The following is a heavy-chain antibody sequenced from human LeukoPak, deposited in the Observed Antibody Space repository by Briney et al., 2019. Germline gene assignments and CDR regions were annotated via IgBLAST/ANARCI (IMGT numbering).Heavy chain of an antibody. V-gene: IGHV1-69*05. CDR1: GGTFSSYA. CDR3: ARGAQLRYFDWLLFG. Sequence: GSSVKVSCKASGGTFSSYAISSVRQAPGQGLEWMGGIIPIFGTANYAQKFQGRVTITTDESTSTAYMELSSLRSEDTAVYYCARGAQLRYFDWLLFGWGQGTLVTVSS. CDR2: IIPIFGTA. J-gene: IGHJ4*02. D-gene: IGHD3-9*01.